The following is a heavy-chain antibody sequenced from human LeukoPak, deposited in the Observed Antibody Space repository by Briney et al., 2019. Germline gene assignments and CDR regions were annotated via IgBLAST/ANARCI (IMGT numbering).Heavy chain of an antibody. Sequence: GESLKISCKGSGYSFSSYWIGWVRQMPGKGLEWMGIIYPDDSDTRYSPSFQGQVTISADKSVSTAYLQWSSLKASDTAMYYCARDRNDIGFDSWGQGTLVTVSS. CDR1: GYSFSSYW. CDR2: IYPDDSDT. J-gene: IGHJ4*02. V-gene: IGHV5-51*01. CDR3: ARDRNDIGFDS. D-gene: IGHD3-9*01.